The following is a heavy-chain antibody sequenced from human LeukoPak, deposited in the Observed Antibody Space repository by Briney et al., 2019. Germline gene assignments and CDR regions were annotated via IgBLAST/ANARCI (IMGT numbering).Heavy chain of an antibody. Sequence: SETLSLTCTVSGGSISSYYWSWIRQPPGKGLEWIGHIFYSGSTSCNPSLKSRVTISIDTSKNQFSLKLSSVTAADTAMYYCAKSGGYGLIDYWGQGTLVTVSS. CDR1: GGSISSYY. V-gene: IGHV4-59*08. D-gene: IGHD1-26*01. J-gene: IGHJ4*02. CDR2: IFYSGST. CDR3: AKSGGYGLIDY.